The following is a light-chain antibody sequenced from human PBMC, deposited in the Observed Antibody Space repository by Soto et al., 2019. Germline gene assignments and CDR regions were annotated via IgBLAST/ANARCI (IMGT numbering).Light chain of an antibody. CDR3: QQYGTSPLT. CDR1: QSLSSNN. J-gene: IGKJ4*01. V-gene: IGKV3-20*01. Sequence: EIVLTQSPGTLTLSPGERATLSCRASQSLSSNNFAGYQQRPGQAPRLLIYAAAGRAAGVPDRFSGSGSGTDFTLTITRLGPEDFAVYFCQQYGTSPLTFGGGTKVEI. CDR2: AAA.